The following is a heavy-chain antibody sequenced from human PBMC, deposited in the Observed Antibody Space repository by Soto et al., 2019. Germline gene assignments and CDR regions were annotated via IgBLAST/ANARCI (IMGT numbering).Heavy chain of an antibody. CDR1: GFPFSGAW. CDR3: ARGLYSGWHYFDY. D-gene: IGHD5-12*01. CDR2: IRSKTSGGTA. Sequence: VGSLRLSCAASGFPFSGAWMNWVRQPPGKGLEWIGLIRSKTSGGTADYADSVKGRFTISRDNSKNTLYLQMNSLRAEDTAVYYCARGLYSGWHYFDYWGQGTLVTVSS. J-gene: IGHJ4*02. V-gene: IGHV3-15*01.